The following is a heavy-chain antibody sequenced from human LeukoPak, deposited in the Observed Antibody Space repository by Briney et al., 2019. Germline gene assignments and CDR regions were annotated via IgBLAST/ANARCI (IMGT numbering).Heavy chain of an antibody. D-gene: IGHD2-15*01. CDR3: AREYCSGGSCFGFDP. CDR2: ISSSGSTI. CDR1: GFTFSSYE. J-gene: IGHJ5*02. Sequence: GGSLRLSCAASGFTFSSYEMNWVRQAPGKGPEWVSYISSSGSTIYYADSVKGRFTISRDNAKNSLYLQMNSLRAEDTAVYYCAREYCSGGSCFGFDPWGQGTLVTVSS. V-gene: IGHV3-48*03.